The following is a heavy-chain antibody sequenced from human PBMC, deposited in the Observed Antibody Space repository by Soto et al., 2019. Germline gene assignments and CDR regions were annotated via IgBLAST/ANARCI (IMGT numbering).Heavy chain of an antibody. CDR3: AKAKEGVATITLDY. J-gene: IGHJ4*02. Sequence: PGGSLRLSCAASGFTFSNYAMNWVRQAPGKGLEWVSAISGSGGSTYYADSVKGRFTISRDNSKNTLYLQMNSLRAEDTAVYYCAKAKEGVATITLDYWGQGTLVTVSS. CDR2: ISGSGGST. CDR1: GFTFSNYA. D-gene: IGHD5-12*01. V-gene: IGHV3-23*01.